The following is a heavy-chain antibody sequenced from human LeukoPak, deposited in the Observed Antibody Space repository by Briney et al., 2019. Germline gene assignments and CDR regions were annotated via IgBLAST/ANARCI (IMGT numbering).Heavy chain of an antibody. CDR3: ARNGVVVAAIGDH. CDR1: EFTFSSYW. Sequence: GGSLRLSCAASEFTFSSYWMSWVRQAPGKGLEWVANIKQDGSEKYVDSVKGRFTISRDNAKNSLYLQMNSLRAEDTAVYYCARNGVVVAAIGDHWGQGTLVTVSS. V-gene: IGHV3-7*01. D-gene: IGHD2-15*01. J-gene: IGHJ4*02. CDR2: IKQDGSEK.